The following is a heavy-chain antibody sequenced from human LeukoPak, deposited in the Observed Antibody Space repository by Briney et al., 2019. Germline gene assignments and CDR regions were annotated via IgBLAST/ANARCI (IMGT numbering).Heavy chain of an antibody. J-gene: IGHJ4*02. CDR3: AKGGLKDSFGVVIPYYFDY. V-gene: IGHV3-23*01. CDR2: ISRSGDIT. Sequence: PGGSLRLSCVASGFTFSSYAMTWVRQAPGKGLEWVSVISRSGDITYYADSVKGHFTISRDNSKNTLYLQMYSLRAEDTAVYYCAKGGLKDSFGVVIPYYFDYWGQGTLVTVSS. D-gene: IGHD3-3*01. CDR1: GFTFSSYA.